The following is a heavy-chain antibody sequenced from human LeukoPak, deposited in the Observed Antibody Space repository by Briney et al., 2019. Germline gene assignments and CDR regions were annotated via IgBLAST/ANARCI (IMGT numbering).Heavy chain of an antibody. J-gene: IGHJ6*02. CDR3: ARELRFLEWLPFGMDV. D-gene: IGHD3-3*01. V-gene: IGHV3-64D*06. CDR1: GFIFTTYT. Sequence: GGSLRLSCSASGFIFTTYTMYWVRQAPGKGLEYVSVINGDGRTTYYADSVKGRFTISRDNSKNTLYLQMSSLRAEDTAVYYCARELRFLEWLPFGMDVWGQGTTVTVSS. CDR2: INGDGRTT.